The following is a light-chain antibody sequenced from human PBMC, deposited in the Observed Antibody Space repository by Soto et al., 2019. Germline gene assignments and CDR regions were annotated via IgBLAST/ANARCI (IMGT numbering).Light chain of an antibody. V-gene: IGLV1-51*02. CDR3: ATWDTSLRVVV. Sequence: QSVLTQPPSVSAAPGQKVTISCSGSSSNIGATYVSWYQQLPGTAPRLLIYETTLRPSGIPDRFSASKSGTSATLDITGLQTGDEADYYCATWDTSLRVVVFGGGTQLTGL. J-gene: IGLJ2*01. CDR2: ETT. CDR1: SSNIGATY.